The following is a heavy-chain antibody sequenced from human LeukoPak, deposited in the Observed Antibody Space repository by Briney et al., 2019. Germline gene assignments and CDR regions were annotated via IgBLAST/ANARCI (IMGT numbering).Heavy chain of an antibody. D-gene: IGHD5-12*01. CDR3: ARRSPNSGWPD. CDR2: IYYSGST. Sequence: SETLSLTCTVSGASISNFYWTWIRQPPGKRLEWIGYIYYSGSTTYNPSLQSRVTLSIDTSKNQVSLKLSSVTATDTAVYYCARRSPNSGWPDWGQGTLVTVSS. J-gene: IGHJ4*02. CDR1: GASISNFY. V-gene: IGHV4-59*08.